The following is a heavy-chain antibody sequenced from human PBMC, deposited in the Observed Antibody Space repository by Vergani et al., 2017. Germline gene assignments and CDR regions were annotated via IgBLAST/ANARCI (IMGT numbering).Heavy chain of an antibody. Sequence: QVQLVQSGAEVKKPGSSVKVSCKASGGTFSSYAISWVRQAPGQGLEWMGGIIPIFGTANYAQKLQGRVTMTTDTSTSTAYMELRSLRSDDTAVYYCARARGDCSSTSCPHWYFDLWGRGTLVTVSS. D-gene: IGHD2-2*01. CDR1: GGTFSSYA. CDR3: ARARGDCSSTSCPHWYFDL. CDR2: IIPIFGTA. V-gene: IGHV1-69*06. J-gene: IGHJ2*01.